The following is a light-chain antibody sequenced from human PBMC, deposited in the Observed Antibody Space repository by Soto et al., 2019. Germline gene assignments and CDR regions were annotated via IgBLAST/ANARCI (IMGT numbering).Light chain of an antibody. V-gene: IGLV2-14*01. CDR3: SSYTSSILRV. Sequence: QSALTQPASVSGSPGQSITISCTGTSSDVGGYNYVSWYQQHPGKAPKLMIYEVSNRPSGVSNRFSGSKSGNTASLTISGLQAEDEADYYCSSYTSSILRVFGGGTQLTVL. CDR1: SSDVGGYNY. CDR2: EVS. J-gene: IGLJ3*02.